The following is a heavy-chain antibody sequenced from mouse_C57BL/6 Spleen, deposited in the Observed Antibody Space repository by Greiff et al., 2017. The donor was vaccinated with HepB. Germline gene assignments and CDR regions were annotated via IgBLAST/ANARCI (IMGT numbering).Heavy chain of an antibody. CDR3: ARADYYGSSSVAD. CDR2: IYPGSGST. D-gene: IGHD1-1*01. CDR1: GYTFTSYW. Sequence: VQLQQPGAELVKPGASVKMSCKASGYTFTSYWITWVKQRPGQGLEWIGDIYPGSGSTNYNEKFKSKATLTVDTSSSAAYMQRSSLTSEDSAVYCGARADYYGSSSVADWGQGTLVTVSA. J-gene: IGHJ3*01. V-gene: IGHV1-55*01.